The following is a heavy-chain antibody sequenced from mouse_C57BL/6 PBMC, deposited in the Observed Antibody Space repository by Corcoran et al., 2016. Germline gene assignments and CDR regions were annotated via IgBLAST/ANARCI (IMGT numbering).Heavy chain of an antibody. Sequence: QIQLQQYGAELARPGASVKLSCRAYGYTFTSYGISWVKQRTGQGLEWIGEIYPRSGNTYYNEKFKGKATMTADKSSSTAYLELRSLTSEDSAVYFCATRTYYRNPYAMDYWGQGTSVTVSS. V-gene: IGHV1-81*01. CDR2: IYPRSGNT. CDR1: GYTFTSYG. D-gene: IGHD2-10*01. CDR3: ATRTYYRNPYAMDY. J-gene: IGHJ4*01.